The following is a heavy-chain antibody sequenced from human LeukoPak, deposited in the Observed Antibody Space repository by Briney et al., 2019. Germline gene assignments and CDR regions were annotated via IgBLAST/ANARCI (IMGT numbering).Heavy chain of an antibody. J-gene: IGHJ6*03. CDR2: INTDGSST. CDR3: AREGLLRSYYYYYMDV. CDR1: GFTFSSYW. D-gene: IGHD4-17*01. Sequence: PGGSLRLSCAASGFTFSSYWMHWVRQAPGKGLVWVSRINTDGSSTSYADSVKGRFTISRDNAKNTLYLQMNSLRAEDTAVYYCAREGLLRSYYYYYMDVWGKGTTVTVSS. V-gene: IGHV3-74*01.